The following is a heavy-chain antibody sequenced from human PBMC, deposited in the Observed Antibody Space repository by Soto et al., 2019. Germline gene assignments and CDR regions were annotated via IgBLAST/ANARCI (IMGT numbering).Heavy chain of an antibody. Sequence: GSLRLSCSASGFTFSRYAMSWVRQIPGKGLECVSAIGGDGGSIHYADSVKGRFTISRDNSKNMLYLQLNSLRAEDTAVYYCAKVGGFDPWGQATLVTVSS. CDR3: AKVGGFDP. J-gene: IGHJ5*02. V-gene: IGHV3-23*01. D-gene: IGHD4-17*01. CDR2: IGGDGGSI. CDR1: GFTFSRYA.